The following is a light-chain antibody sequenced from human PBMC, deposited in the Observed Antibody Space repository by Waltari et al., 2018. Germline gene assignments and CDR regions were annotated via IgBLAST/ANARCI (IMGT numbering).Light chain of an antibody. CDR3: QSYDNSLTVL. CDR1: SSNTGAGYD. CDR2: GNT. J-gene: IGLJ2*01. V-gene: IGLV1-40*01. Sequence: QSVLTQPPSVSGAPGQRVTISCTGSSSNTGAGYDVNWYQQLPGRAPKLLIYGNTNRPSGVPDRFSGSKSGTSASLAITGLQAEDEADYYCQSYDNSLTVLFGGGTKLTVL.